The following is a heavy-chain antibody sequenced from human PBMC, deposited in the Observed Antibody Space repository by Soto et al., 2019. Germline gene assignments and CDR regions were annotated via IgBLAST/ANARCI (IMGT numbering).Heavy chain of an antibody. Sequence: GASVKVSCKASGYTFTGYYMLWVRQAPGQGLEWMGWINPNSGGTNYAQKFQGRVTMTRDTSISTAYMELSRLRSDDTAVYYCARDQGGSGSPRLYDPWGQGTLVTVSS. CDR3: ARDQGGSGSPRLYDP. CDR2: INPNSGGT. D-gene: IGHD3-10*01. V-gene: IGHV1-2*02. CDR1: GYTFTGYY. J-gene: IGHJ5*02.